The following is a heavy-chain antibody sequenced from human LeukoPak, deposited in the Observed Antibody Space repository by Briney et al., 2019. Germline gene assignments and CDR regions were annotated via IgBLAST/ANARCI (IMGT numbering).Heavy chain of an antibody. V-gene: IGHV4-34*01. Sequence: SETLSLTCAVYGGSFSGYYWSWIRQPPGKGLEWIGEINHSGSTNYNPSLKSRVTISVDTSKNQFSLKLSSVTAADTAVYYCARLLLWAPPRQPPDVWGKGTMVTISS. J-gene: IGHJ6*04. CDR1: GGSFSGYY. D-gene: IGHD3-16*01. CDR2: INHSGST. CDR3: ARLLLWAPPRQPPDV.